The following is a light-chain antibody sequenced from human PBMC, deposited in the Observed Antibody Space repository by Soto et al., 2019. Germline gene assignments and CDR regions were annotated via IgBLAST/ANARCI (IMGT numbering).Light chain of an antibody. CDR1: SSDIDGYNY. CDR2: EVS. Sequence: QSALTQPASVSGSPGQSITISCTGTSSDIDGYNYVSWYQQHPGKAPRLIIYEVSNRPSGVSNHFSGSKSGNTASLTISGLQTEDEADYYCSSYTGSSTLDVFGTGTKV. CDR3: SSYTGSSTLDV. V-gene: IGLV2-14*01. J-gene: IGLJ1*01.